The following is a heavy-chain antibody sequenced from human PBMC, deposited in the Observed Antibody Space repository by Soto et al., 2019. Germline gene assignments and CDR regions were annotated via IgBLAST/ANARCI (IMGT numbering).Heavy chain of an antibody. Sequence: SETLSLTCAVYGGSFSGYYWSWIRQPPGKGLEWIGEINHSGSTNYNPSLKSRVTISVDTSKNQFSLKLSSVTAADTAVYYCARDPTGGYCSGGSCYGIGGGVFDYWGQGTLVTVSS. CDR1: GGSFSGYY. CDR2: INHSGST. D-gene: IGHD2-15*01. CDR3: ARDPTGGYCSGGSCYGIGGGVFDY. V-gene: IGHV4-34*01. J-gene: IGHJ4*02.